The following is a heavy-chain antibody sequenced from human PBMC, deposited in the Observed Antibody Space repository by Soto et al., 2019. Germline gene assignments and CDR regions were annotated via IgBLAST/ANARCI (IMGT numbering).Heavy chain of an antibody. CDR1: GFTFSIYW. V-gene: IGHV3-74*01. Sequence: EVPLVESGGGLVQPGGSLRLSCAASGFTFSIYWMHWVRQAPGKGLVWVSRMNMDGSRTSYADFAKGRFTISRDDAKSTVYLQMSKLRAEDTAVYYCVRGDGDRYDGHGYLGRHWGQGTLVTVSS. CDR2: MNMDGSRT. CDR3: VRGDGDRYDGHGYLGRH. D-gene: IGHD2-21*01. J-gene: IGHJ4*02.